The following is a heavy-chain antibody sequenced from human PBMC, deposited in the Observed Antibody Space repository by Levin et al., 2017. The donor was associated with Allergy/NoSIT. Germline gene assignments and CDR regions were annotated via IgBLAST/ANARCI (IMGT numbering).Heavy chain of an antibody. J-gene: IGHJ4*02. V-gene: IGHV3-43*01. Sequence: PGGSLRLSCVASGFTFDDHTMHWVRQAPGKGLEWVSLISWDGSTTYYADSVKGRFTISRDNSKNSLYLQMNSLRTEDTALYYCAREEYYNSNLVFDYWGQGTLVTVSS. CDR2: ISWDGSTT. CDR1: GFTFDDHT. D-gene: IGHD3-22*01. CDR3: AREEYYNSNLVFDY.